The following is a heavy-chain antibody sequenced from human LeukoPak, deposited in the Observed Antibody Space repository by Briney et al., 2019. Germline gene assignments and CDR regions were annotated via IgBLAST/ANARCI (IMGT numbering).Heavy chain of an antibody. CDR2: IIGAAQT. Sequence: GGSLRLSCVASGFTFGTYTMSWVRQAPGTGLECVPTIIGAAQTIYAASVKGRFTISKDNSKTTLYLQMDSLRVEDTAMYFCAKDLRPDSRYDFDYWGLGTLVTVTS. J-gene: IGHJ4*02. CDR3: AKDLRPDSRYDFDY. D-gene: IGHD5-12*01. CDR1: GFTFGTYT. V-gene: IGHV3-23*01.